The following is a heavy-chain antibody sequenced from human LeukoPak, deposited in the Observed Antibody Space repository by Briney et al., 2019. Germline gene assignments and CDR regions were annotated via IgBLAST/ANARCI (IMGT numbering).Heavy chain of an antibody. CDR2: INHSGST. CDR1: GGSFSGYY. CDR3: AREGEYSSSWYGLFDY. V-gene: IGHV4-34*01. D-gene: IGHD6-13*01. Sequence: SETLSLTCAAYGGSFSGYYWSWIRQPPGKGLEWMGEINHSGSTNYNPSLKSRVTISVDTSKNQFSLKLSSVTAADTAVYYCAREGEYSSSWYGLFDYWGQGTLVTVSS. J-gene: IGHJ4*02.